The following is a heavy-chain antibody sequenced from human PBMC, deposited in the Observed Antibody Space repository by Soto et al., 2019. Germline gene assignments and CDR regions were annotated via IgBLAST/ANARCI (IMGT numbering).Heavy chain of an antibody. CDR3: ARTFNGYPDY. J-gene: IGHJ4*02. D-gene: IGHD5-18*01. Sequence: SGPTLVNPTPTLTLTCTFSGFSLTTGGMCVSWVRQPPGKALEWLALVDWDDDKYYSTSLTTRLTISKDTSKNQVVLTMTNMDPVDTATYYCARTFNGYPDYWGQGTLVTASS. V-gene: IGHV2-70*20. CDR1: GFSLTTGGMC. CDR2: VDWDDDK.